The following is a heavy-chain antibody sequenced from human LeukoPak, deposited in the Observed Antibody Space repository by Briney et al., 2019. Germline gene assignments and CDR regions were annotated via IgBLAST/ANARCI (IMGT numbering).Heavy chain of an antibody. J-gene: IGHJ4*02. Sequence: SETLSLTCTVSGGSISSYYWSWIRQPPGKGLEWIGYIYYSGSTNYNPSLESRVTISVDTSKNQFSLKLSSVTAADTAVYYCAREAPGVVVAANFFDYWGQGTLVTVSS. V-gene: IGHV4-59*01. CDR1: GGSISSYY. CDR3: AREAPGVVVAANFFDY. CDR2: IYYSGST. D-gene: IGHD2-15*01.